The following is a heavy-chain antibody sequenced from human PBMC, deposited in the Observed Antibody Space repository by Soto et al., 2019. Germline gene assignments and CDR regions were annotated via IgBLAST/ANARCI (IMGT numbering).Heavy chain of an antibody. Sequence: QVQLVQSGAEVKMPGSSVKVSCKASGGAFSSYAISWVRQAPGQGLEWMGGIIPIFGSPNYAQTFQGRVTSSEDKSRSTASMALRSLRSEDTAMYYCASPGYMSCCYGGIWGQWTMVTVSS. D-gene: IGHD4-17*01. J-gene: IGHJ3*02. V-gene: IGHV1-69*14. CDR2: IIPIFGSP. CDR1: GGAFSSYA. CDR3: ASPGYMSCCYGGI.